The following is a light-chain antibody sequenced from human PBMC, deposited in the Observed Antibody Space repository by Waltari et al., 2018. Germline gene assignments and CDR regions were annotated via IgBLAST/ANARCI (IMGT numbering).Light chain of an antibody. Sequence: DVVVTQSPHSLSVSLGESDTHNCNYSQGVMYSSDNQSYLAWYPVKPGQPPRLLINSPSTRESGVPYRFSGSGSGTDFTLSISALQAEDVAVYCCQHYHNIPATFGAGTKVDIK. J-gene: IGKJ3*01. CDR3: QHYHNIPAT. V-gene: IGKV4-1*01. CDR2: SPS. CDR1: QGVMYSSDNQSY.